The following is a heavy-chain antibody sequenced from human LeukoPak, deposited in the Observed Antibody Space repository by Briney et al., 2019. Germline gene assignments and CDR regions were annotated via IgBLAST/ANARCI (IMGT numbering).Heavy chain of an antibody. J-gene: IGHJ6*03. CDR2: ISSSSSYI. Sequence: PGGSLRLSCAASGFTVSSNYMSWVRQAPGKGLEWVSSISSSSSYIYYADSVKGRFTISRDNAKNSLYLQMNSLRAEDTAVYYCARGIAVAGYYYYMDVWGKGTTVTVSS. V-gene: IGHV3-21*01. D-gene: IGHD6-19*01. CDR1: GFTVSSNY. CDR3: ARGIAVAGYYYYMDV.